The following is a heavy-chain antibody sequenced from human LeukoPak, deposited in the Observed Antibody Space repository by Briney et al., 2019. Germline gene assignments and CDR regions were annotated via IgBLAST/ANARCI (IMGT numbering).Heavy chain of an antibody. Sequence: GGSLRLSCAASGFTFSNYWMSWVRQAPGKGLEWVANIKKDGSDKYYVDPVKGRFTISRDNAKNSLYLQMNSLRAEDTAVYYCARDRRWDLLDYWGQGTLVTVSS. J-gene: IGHJ4*02. CDR1: GFTFSNYW. V-gene: IGHV3-7*03. CDR2: IKKDGSDK. CDR3: ARDRRWDLLDY. D-gene: IGHD1-26*01.